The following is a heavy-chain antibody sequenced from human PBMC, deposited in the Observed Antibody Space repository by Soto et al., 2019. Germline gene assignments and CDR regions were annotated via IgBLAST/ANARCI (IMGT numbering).Heavy chain of an antibody. CDR2: IYYSGST. Sequence: SETLSLTCTVSGGSISSGDYYWSWIRQPPGKGLEWIGYIYYSGSTYYNPSLKSRVTISVDTSKNQFSLKLSSVTAADTAVYYCARVTSRGYSYGLDYWGQGTLVTVSS. D-gene: IGHD5-18*01. CDR3: ARVTSRGYSYGLDY. CDR1: GGSISSGDYY. V-gene: IGHV4-30-4*01. J-gene: IGHJ4*02.